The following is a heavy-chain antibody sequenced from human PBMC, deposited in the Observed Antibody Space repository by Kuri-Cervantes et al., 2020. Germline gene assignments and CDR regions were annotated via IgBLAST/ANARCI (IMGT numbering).Heavy chain of an antibody. Sequence: SGPTLVKPTQTLTLTCTFSGISLRTSGVGVGWIRQPPGKALEWLALIYRDDDKGYSPSLKSRLTVTKDTSKNQVVLTMTNMDPVDTATYYCARLGNGNYYGAFDIWGQGTMVTVSS. CDR2: IYRDDDK. J-gene: IGHJ3*02. V-gene: IGHV2-5*02. CDR3: ARLGNGNYYGAFDI. CDR1: GISLRTSGVG. D-gene: IGHD1-26*01.